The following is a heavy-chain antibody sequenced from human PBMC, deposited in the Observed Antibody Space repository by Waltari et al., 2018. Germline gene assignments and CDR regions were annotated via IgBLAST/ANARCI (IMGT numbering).Heavy chain of an antibody. J-gene: IGHJ3*02. V-gene: IGHV4-39*07. Sequence: VKPSETLSLTCIVSGGSISSNTYYWAWIRQPPGKRLEWVGSIYHSGSTYYSPSLNSRVTISVDTSKNQFSLKLSSVTAADTAVYYCAREERVWFPFDMWGQGTIVTVSS. CDR1: GGSISSNTYY. CDR2: IYHSGST. CDR3: AREERVWFPFDM. D-gene: IGHD3-10*01.